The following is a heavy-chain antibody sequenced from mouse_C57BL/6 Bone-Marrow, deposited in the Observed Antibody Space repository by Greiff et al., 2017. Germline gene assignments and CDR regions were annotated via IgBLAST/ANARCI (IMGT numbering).Heavy chain of an antibody. CDR3: ARPYYSNYWYFDV. V-gene: IGHV1-55*01. CDR2: IYPGSGST. Sequence: QVQLQQPGAELVKPGASVKMSCKASGYTFTSYWITWVKQRPGQGLEWIGDIYPGSGSTNYNEKFNSKATLTVDTSSSTAYMQLSSLTSEDSAAYYCARPYYSNYWYFDVWGTGTTVTVSS. D-gene: IGHD2-5*01. J-gene: IGHJ1*03. CDR1: GYTFTSYW.